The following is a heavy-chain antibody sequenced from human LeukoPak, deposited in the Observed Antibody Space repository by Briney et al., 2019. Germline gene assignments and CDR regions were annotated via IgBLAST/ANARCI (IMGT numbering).Heavy chain of an antibody. V-gene: IGHV1-24*01. D-gene: IGHD2-15*01. CDR1: GYTLTELS. Sequence: ASVKVSFKFSGYTLTELSMHGVRQAPGKGLEWMGGFDPEDGETIYAQKFQGRVTMTEDTSTDTAYMELSSLRSEDTAVYYCATVRDCSGGSCLYWYFDLWGRGTLVTVSS. CDR3: ATVRDCSGGSCLYWYFDL. CDR2: FDPEDGET. J-gene: IGHJ2*01.